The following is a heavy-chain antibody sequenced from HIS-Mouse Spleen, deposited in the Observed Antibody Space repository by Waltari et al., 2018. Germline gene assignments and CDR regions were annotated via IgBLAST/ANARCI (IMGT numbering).Heavy chain of an antibody. D-gene: IGHD6-13*01. V-gene: IGHV4-39*07. CDR1: GRSISSSSYY. CDR2: IYYSGST. CDR3: AREIPYSSSWYDWYFDL. Sequence: QLQPQESGPGLVKPSETLSLPCTVSGRSISSSSYYWGWIRQPPGKGLEWIGSIYYSGSTYYNPSLKSRVTISVDTSKNQFSLKLSSVTAADTAVYYCAREIPYSSSWYDWYFDLWGRGTLVTVSS. J-gene: IGHJ2*01.